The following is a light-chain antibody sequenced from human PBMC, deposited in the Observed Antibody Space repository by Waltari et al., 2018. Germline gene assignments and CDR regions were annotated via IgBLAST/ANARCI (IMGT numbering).Light chain of an antibody. J-gene: IGKJ5*01. CDR1: QRLSSY. Sequence: EFVLTQSPATLSLSPGERATLSCRASQRLSSYLAWYQQKPGQAPRLLIYESSNRATGIPARVSGSGSGTDVTLTSSSLEPEDFAVYYCQQRSNWPPEITFGQGTRLEIK. CDR2: ESS. CDR3: QQRSNWPPEIT. V-gene: IGKV3-11*01.